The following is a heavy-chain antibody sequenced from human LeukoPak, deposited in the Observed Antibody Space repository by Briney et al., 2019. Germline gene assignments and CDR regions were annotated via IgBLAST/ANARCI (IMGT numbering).Heavy chain of an antibody. J-gene: IGHJ4*02. Sequence: GGSLRLSCAASGFTFSSYGMRWVRQAPGXGLEGGAVIWYDGSNKYYADSVKGRFTISRDNSKNTLYPQMNSLRAEDTAVYYCAREDIVVVPAANGIDYWGQGTLVTVSS. CDR3: AREDIVVVPAANGIDY. D-gene: IGHD2-2*01. CDR1: GFTFSSYG. V-gene: IGHV3-33*01. CDR2: IWYDGSNK.